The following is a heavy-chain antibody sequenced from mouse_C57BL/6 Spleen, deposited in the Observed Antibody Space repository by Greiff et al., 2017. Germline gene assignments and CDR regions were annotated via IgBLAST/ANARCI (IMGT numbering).Heavy chain of an antibody. D-gene: IGHD2-5*01. CDR3: ARAYSNPCYFDY. J-gene: IGHJ2*01. V-gene: IGHV1-80*01. CDR1: GYAFSSYW. Sequence: QVQLQQSGAELVKPGASVKISCKASGYAFSSYWMHWVKQRPGQGLEWIGQIYPGDGDTNYNGKFKGKATLTADKSSSTAYMQLSSLTSEDSAVEFCARAYSNPCYFDYWGQGTTLTVSS. CDR2: IYPGDGDT.